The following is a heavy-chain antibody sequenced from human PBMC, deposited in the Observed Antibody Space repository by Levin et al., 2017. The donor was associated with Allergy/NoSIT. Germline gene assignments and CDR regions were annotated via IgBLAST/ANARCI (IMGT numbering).Heavy chain of an antibody. CDR2: ISYDGSNK. D-gene: IGHD1-26*01. CDR3: ARDVHSGSYSYAFDI. J-gene: IGHJ3*02. CDR1: GFTFSSYA. V-gene: IGHV3-30-3*01. Sequence: GESLKISCAASGFTFSSYAMHWVRQAPGKGLEWVAVISYDGSNKYYADSVKGRFTISRDNSKNTLYLQMNSLRAEDTAVYYCARDVHSGSYSYAFDIWGQGTMVTVSS.